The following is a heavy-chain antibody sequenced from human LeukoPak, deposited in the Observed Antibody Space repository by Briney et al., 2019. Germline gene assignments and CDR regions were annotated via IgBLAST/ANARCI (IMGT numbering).Heavy chain of an antibody. V-gene: IGHV3-7*01. CDR2: IKQDGSEK. Sequence: GGSLRLSCAASGFTFSSYWMSWVRQAPGKGLEWVANIKQDGSEKYYVDSVKGRFTISRDNAKNSLYLQMNSLRAEDTAVYYCARDSSEGIAAAGPDYWGQGTLVTVSS. CDR1: GFTFSSYW. J-gene: IGHJ4*02. D-gene: IGHD6-13*01. CDR3: ARDSSEGIAAAGPDY.